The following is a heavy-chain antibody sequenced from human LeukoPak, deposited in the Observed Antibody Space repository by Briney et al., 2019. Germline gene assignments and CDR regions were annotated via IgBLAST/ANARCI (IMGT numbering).Heavy chain of an antibody. V-gene: IGHV3-30*02. CDR3: AKASGDGYNLADAFDI. CDR2: IRYDGSNK. D-gene: IGHD5-24*01. J-gene: IGHJ3*02. Sequence: GGSLRLSCAASGFIFSSYGIHWVRQAPGKGLEWVAFIRYDGSNKYYADSVKGRFTISRDNSKNTLYLQMNSLRAEDTAVYYCAKASGDGYNLADAFDIWGQGTMVTVSS. CDR1: GFIFSSYG.